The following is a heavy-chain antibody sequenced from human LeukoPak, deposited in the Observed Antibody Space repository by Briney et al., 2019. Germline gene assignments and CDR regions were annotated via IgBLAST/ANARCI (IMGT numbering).Heavy chain of an antibody. J-gene: IGHJ4*02. D-gene: IGHD1-1*01. Sequence: PGGSLRLSCAASGFTVSSNYMTWVPQAPGKGLEWVSVIYTGGSTSYADSVKGRFTISRDNSKNTLYLQMNSLRAEDTAVYYCARGSQLVFDYWGQGTLVTVSS. CDR2: IYTGGST. CDR3: ARGSQLVFDY. V-gene: IGHV3-53*01. CDR1: GFTVSSNY.